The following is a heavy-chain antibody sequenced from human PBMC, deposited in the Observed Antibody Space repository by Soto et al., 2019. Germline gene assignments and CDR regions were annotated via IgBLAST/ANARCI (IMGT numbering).Heavy chain of an antibody. CDR3: ARDLGYCSSTSCSPSNYYYYGMDV. Sequence: VASVKVSCKASGYTFTSYYMHWVRQAPGQGLEWMGGIIPIFGTANYAQKFQGRVTITADKSTSTAYMELSSLRSEDTAVYYCARDLGYCSSTSCSPSNYYYYGMDVWGQGTTVTVSS. J-gene: IGHJ6*02. V-gene: IGHV1-69*06. D-gene: IGHD2-2*03. CDR1: GYTFTSYY. CDR2: IIPIFGTA.